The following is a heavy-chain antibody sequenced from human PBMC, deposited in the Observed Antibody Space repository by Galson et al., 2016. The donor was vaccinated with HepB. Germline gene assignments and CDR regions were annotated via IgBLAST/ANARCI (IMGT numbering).Heavy chain of an antibody. J-gene: IGHJ4*02. CDR2: IYSGGAT. V-gene: IGHV3-53*01. CDR1: GISVSNNY. D-gene: IGHD6-13*01. CDR3: ARDPNAAATGTWG. Sequence: SLRLSCAASGISVSNNYMIWVRQAPGKGLEWVSSIYSGGATHYADSVKGRFTISRDSSKNTLYLQMNSLRAEDKAVYFCARDPNAAATGTWGWGQGTLVTVSS.